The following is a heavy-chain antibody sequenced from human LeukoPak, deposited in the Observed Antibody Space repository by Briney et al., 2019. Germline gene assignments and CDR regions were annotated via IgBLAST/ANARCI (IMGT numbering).Heavy chain of an antibody. D-gene: IGHD2-15*01. J-gene: IGHJ4*02. CDR1: GGSISSYY. CDR2: IYYSGST. V-gene: IGHV4-59*01. Sequence: SETLSLTCTVSGGSISSYYWTWIRQPPGKGLEWIGYIYYSGSTSYNPSLKSRVTISEDTSKNQFSLKLSSVTAADTAVYYCARAPELYYFDYWGQGTLVTASS. CDR3: ARAPELYYFDY.